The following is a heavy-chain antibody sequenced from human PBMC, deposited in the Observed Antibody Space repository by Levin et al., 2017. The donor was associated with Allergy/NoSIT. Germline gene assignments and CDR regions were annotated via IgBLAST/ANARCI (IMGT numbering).Heavy chain of an antibody. CDR3: ARPIQAGIVAATTWVY. CDR1: GGSISTSSYY. Sequence: SQTLSLTCTVSGGSISTSSYYWGWIRQPPGKGLEWIGSIYYTGTTYYNPSLKSRVTISVDTSKNQFSLNLSSVTAADTALYFCARPIQAGIVAATTWVYWGQGTLVTVSS. V-gene: IGHV4-39*01. CDR2: IYYTGTT. J-gene: IGHJ4*02. D-gene: IGHD1-26*01.